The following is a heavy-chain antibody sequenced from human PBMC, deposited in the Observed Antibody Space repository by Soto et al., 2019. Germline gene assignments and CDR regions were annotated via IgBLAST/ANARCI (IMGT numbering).Heavy chain of an antibody. CDR2: IYWDDDK. Sequence: QITLKESGPTLVKPTQTLTLTCTFSGFSLSTSGVGVGWIRQPPGKALEWLALIYWDDDKRYSPSLKSMLTITKDTSKNQVVLTMTNMDPVDTATYYCARVTPNSSYFDYWGQGTLVTVSS. J-gene: IGHJ4*02. V-gene: IGHV2-5*02. CDR1: GFSLSTSGVG. CDR3: ARVTPNSSYFDY. D-gene: IGHD1-1*01.